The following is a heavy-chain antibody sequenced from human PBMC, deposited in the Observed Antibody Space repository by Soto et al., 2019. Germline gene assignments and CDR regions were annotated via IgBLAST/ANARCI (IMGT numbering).Heavy chain of an antibody. CDR1: GGSISSTNW. J-gene: IGHJ6*02. Sequence: SDTLSLTCAVSGGSISSTNWWSWVRQPPGKGLEWIGEIYHSGSTNYNPSLKSRVTISVDKSKNQFSLKLSSVTAADTAVYYCASVRGGYYYAMDVWGQGTTVT. D-gene: IGHD3-10*02. CDR2: IYHSGST. V-gene: IGHV4-4*02. CDR3: ASVRGGYYYAMDV.